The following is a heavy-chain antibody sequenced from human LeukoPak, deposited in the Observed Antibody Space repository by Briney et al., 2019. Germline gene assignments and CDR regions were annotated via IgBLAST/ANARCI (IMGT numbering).Heavy chain of an antibody. J-gene: IGHJ4*02. CDR1: GYTFTGFY. CDR3: ARGGDDSGLYFAY. CDR2: INPQSGAT. Sequence: GASVKVSCKASGYTFTGFYIHWLRQAPGPGLEWMAWINPQSGATNYAQKFRGRVTTTRDMSITTAYMEVTSLRSDDTAVYYCARGGDDSGLYFAYWGQGTLVSVSS. V-gene: IGHV1-2*02. D-gene: IGHD3-22*01.